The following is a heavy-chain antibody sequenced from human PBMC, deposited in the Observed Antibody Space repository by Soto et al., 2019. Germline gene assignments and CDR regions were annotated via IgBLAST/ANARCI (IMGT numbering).Heavy chain of an antibody. CDR2: ISGSGGST. CDR1: GFTFSSYA. CDR3: AKEQRVLRYFDWLSNQRGGGAFDI. D-gene: IGHD3-9*01. Sequence: GGSLRLSCAASGFTFSSYAMSWVRQAPGKGLEWVSAISGSGGSTYYADSVKGRFTISRDNSKNTLYLQMNSLRAEDTAVYYCAKEQRVLRYFDWLSNQRGGGAFDIWGQGTMVTVSS. J-gene: IGHJ3*02. V-gene: IGHV3-23*01.